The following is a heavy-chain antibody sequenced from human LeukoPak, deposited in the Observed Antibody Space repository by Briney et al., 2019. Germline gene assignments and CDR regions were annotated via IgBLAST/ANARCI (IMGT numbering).Heavy chain of an antibody. Sequence: GGSLRLSCAASGFTFSSYSMNWVRQAPGKGLEWVSSISSSSSYIYYADSVKGRFTISRDNAKNSLYLQMNSLRAEDTALYYCAKDITFGELLAAFDIWGQGTMVTVSS. D-gene: IGHD3-10*01. J-gene: IGHJ3*02. CDR2: ISSSSSYI. CDR1: GFTFSSYS. V-gene: IGHV3-21*04. CDR3: AKDITFGELLAAFDI.